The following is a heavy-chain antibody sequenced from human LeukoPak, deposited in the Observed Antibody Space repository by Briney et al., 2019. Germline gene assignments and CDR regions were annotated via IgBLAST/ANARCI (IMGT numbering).Heavy chain of an antibody. D-gene: IGHD2-8*02. V-gene: IGHV1-3*01. J-gene: IGHJ5*02. CDR3: ARGAWYNWFDP. Sequence: GASVKVSCKASGYTSTSYAMHWVRQAPGQRLEWMGWINAGNGNTKYSQKFQGRVTITRDTSASTAYVELSSLRSEDTAVYYCARGAWYNWFDPWGQGTLVTVSS. CDR1: GYTSTSYA. CDR2: INAGNGNT.